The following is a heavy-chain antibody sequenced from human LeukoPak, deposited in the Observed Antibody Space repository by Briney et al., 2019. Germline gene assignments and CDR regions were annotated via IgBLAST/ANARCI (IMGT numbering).Heavy chain of an antibody. Sequence: PGRSLRLSCAASGFTFSSYGMHWVRQAPGKGLEWVAVIWYDGSNKYYADSVKGRFTISRDNSKNTLYLQMNSLRAEDTAVYYCARGPIAAAGTNWFDPWGQGTLVTVSS. J-gene: IGHJ5*02. V-gene: IGHV3-33*01. CDR2: IWYDGSNK. D-gene: IGHD6-13*01. CDR1: GFTFSSYG. CDR3: ARGPIAAAGTNWFDP.